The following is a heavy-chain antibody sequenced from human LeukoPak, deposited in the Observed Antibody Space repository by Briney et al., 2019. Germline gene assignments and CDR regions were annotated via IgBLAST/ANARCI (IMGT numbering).Heavy chain of an antibody. CDR3: AREGGFGYDDAFDT. V-gene: IGHV3-48*03. D-gene: IGHD3-16*02. J-gene: IGHJ3*02. CDR1: GFTFSIYE. Sequence: PGGSLRLSCAASGFTFSIYEMTRVRQAPGKGLEWISYISGSGSSIFYADSLQGRFTVSRDNAKNSVYLQMNSLRAEDTAVYYCAREGGFGYDDAFDTWGHGTTVTVSS. CDR2: ISGSGSSI.